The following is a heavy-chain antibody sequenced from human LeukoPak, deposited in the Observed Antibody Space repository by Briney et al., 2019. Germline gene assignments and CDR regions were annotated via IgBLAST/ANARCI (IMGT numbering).Heavy chain of an antibody. Sequence: PGGSLRLSCAASGFTFDDYAMHWVRQGPGKGLEWVSSISWNSGTIVYADSVKGRFTISRDNAKNSLYLQMNSLRAEDMALYYRAKGKERTTYYYMDVWGKGTTVTVSS. V-gene: IGHV3-9*03. CDR2: ISWNSGTI. J-gene: IGHJ6*03. D-gene: IGHD4-11*01. CDR1: GFTFDDYA. CDR3: AKGKERTTYYYMDV.